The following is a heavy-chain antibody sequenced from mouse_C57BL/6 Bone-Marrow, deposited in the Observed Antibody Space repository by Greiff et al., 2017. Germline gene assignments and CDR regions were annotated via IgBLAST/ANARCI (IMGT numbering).Heavy chain of an antibody. CDR1: GFSLTSYA. CDR3: ARNLYDYEGVDY. Sequence: VHLVESGPGLVAPSQSLSITCTVSGFSLTSYAISWVRQPPGKGLEWLGVIWPGGGTNYNSALKSRLSISKDNSKSQVFLKMNSLQTDDTARYYCARNLYDYEGVDYWGQGTSVTVSS. V-gene: IGHV2-9-1*01. D-gene: IGHD2-4*01. J-gene: IGHJ4*01. CDR2: IWPGGGT.